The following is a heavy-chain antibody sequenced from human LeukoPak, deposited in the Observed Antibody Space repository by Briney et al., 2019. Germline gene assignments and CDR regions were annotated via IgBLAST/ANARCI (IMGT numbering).Heavy chain of an antibody. CDR3: AKYKVYADYYYMDV. CDR2: ISGSGGNT. Sequence: GGSLRLSCAASGFTFSSYAMSWVRQAPGKGLEWVSAISGSGGNTYFADSVKGRFTISRDSSKNTLYLQMNSLRAEDTAVYYCAKYKVYADYYYMDVWGKGTTVTVSS. V-gene: IGHV3-23*01. D-gene: IGHD2-8*01. J-gene: IGHJ6*03. CDR1: GFTFSSYA.